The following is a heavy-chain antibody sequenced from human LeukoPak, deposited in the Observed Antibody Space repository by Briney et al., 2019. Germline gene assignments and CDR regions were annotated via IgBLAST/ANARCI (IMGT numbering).Heavy chain of an antibody. CDR3: AMEGATVVTLYYFDY. D-gene: IGHD4-23*01. J-gene: IGHJ4*02. CDR1: GFTFSSYG. Sequence: GGSLRLSCAASGFTFSSYGMHWVRQAPGKGLEWVAVISYDGSNKYYADSVKGRFTISRDNSKNTLYLQMNSLRAEDTAVYYCAMEGATVVTLYYFDYWGQGTLVTVSS. CDR2: ISYDGSNK. V-gene: IGHV3-30*03.